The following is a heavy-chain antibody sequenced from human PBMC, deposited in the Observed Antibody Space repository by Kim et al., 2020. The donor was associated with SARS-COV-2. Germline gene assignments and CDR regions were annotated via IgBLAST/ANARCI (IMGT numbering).Heavy chain of an antibody. D-gene: IGHD3-22*01. J-gene: IGHJ4*02. CDR3: ASQYYYDSSGYHGIDY. V-gene: IGHV4-39*01. Sequence: SLKSRVTISVDTSKNQFSLKLSSVTAADTAVYYCASQYYYDSSGYHGIDYWGQGTLVTVSS.